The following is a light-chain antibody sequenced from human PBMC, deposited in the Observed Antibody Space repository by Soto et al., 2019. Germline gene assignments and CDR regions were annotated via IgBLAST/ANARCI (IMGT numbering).Light chain of an antibody. Sequence: QSVLTQPPSASGSPGQSVTISCTGSSSDVGGYNYVSWYQQHPGKAPKLMIYEVSKRPSGVPVRLSGSKSGNTASLTVSGLQAEDEADYYCSSYAGSNTVVFGGGTKVTVL. CDR2: EVS. CDR3: SSYAGSNTVV. J-gene: IGLJ2*01. CDR1: SSDVGGYNY. V-gene: IGLV2-8*01.